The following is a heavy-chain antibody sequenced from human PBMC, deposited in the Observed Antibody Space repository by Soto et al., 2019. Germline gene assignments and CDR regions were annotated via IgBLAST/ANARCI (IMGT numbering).Heavy chain of an antibody. CDR1: GGTFSSYT. J-gene: IGHJ6*02. CDR3: AASVTDAEMYYYYYGMDV. Sequence: QVQLVQSGAEVKKPGSSVKVSCKASGGTFSSYTISWVRQAPGQGLEWMGRIIPILGIANYAQKFQGRVTITADKSTRTAYMELSSLRSEDTAVYYCAASVTDAEMYYYYYGMDVWGQGTTVTVSS. V-gene: IGHV1-69*02. D-gene: IGHD4-17*01. CDR2: IIPILGIA.